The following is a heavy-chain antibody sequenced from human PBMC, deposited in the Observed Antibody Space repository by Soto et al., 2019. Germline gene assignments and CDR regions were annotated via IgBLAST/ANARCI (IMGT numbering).Heavy chain of an antibody. CDR3: AKDQRYGSGSYYNGVFDY. CDR2: ISGSGGST. J-gene: IGHJ4*02. V-gene: IGHV3-23*01. D-gene: IGHD3-10*01. CDR1: GFTFSSYA. Sequence: PGGSLRLSCAASGFTFSSYAMSWVRQAPGKGLEWVSAISGSGGSTYYADSVKGRFTISRDNSKNTLYLQMNSLRAEDTAVYYCAKDQRYGSGSYYNGVFDYWGQGTLVTVSS.